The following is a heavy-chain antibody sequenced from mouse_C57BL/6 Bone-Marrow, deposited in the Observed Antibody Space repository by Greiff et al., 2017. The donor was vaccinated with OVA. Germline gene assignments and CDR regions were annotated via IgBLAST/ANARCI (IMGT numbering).Heavy chain of an antibody. J-gene: IGHJ4*01. CDR2: ISSGGSYT. CDR3: ARRCTAQASRLYYCARDY. CDR1: GFTFSSYG. Sequence: DVMLVESGGDLVKPGGSLKLSCAASGFTFSSYGMSWVRQTPDKRLEWVATISSGGSYTYYPASVKGRFTISRDNAKNTLYLQLSSLKSEDPAMXYCARRCTAQASRLYYCARDYGGQGTSVTVSS. D-gene: IGHD3-2*02. V-gene: IGHV5-6*02.